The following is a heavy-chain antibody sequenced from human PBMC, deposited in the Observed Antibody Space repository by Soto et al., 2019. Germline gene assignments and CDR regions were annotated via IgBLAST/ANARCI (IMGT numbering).Heavy chain of an antibody. CDR3: AREKDIVVVPAAIAYNWFDP. D-gene: IGHD2-2*01. J-gene: IGHJ5*02. CDR2: IIPIFGTA. Sequence: SVKVSCKASGGTFSSYAISWVRQAPGQGLEWMGGIIPIFGTANYAQKFQGRVTITADESTSTAYMELSSLRSEDTAVYYCAREKDIVVVPAAIAYNWFDPWGQGTLVTVS. V-gene: IGHV1-69*13. CDR1: GGTFSSYA.